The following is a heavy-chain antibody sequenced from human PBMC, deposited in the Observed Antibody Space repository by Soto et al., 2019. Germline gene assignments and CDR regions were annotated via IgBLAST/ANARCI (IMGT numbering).Heavy chain of an antibody. D-gene: IGHD5-12*01. J-gene: IGHJ4*01. V-gene: IGHV1-69*06. CDR3: ATIRVRGGPLRFED. CDR1: GGLISKYS. CDR2: VLPISGST. Sequence: QVQLVQSGAEVRKPGSSVKVSCKTSGGLISKYSFNWVRQAPGQGLEWMGGVLPISGSTDYAQKFQGRLTITADRSTSTVYMELSSLRSDDTANYYCATIRVRGGPLRFEDGGQGMLISFSS.